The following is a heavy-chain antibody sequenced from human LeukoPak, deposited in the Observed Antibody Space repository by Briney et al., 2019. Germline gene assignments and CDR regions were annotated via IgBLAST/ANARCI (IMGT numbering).Heavy chain of an antibody. CDR1: GFTFTSSA. V-gene: IGHV1-58*02. CDR3: AAELAVAEDYYYGMDV. Sequence: GASVKVSCKASGFTFTSSAMQWVRQARGQRLEWIGWIVVGSGNTNYAQKFQERVTITRDMSTSTAYMELSSLRSEDTAVYYCAAELAVAEDYYYGMDVWGQGTRSPSP. J-gene: IGHJ6*02. CDR2: IVVGSGNT. D-gene: IGHD6-19*01.